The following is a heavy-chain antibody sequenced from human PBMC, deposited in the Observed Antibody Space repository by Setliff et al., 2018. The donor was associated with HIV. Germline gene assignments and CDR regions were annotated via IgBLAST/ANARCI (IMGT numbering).Heavy chain of an antibody. CDR2: IYTSGST. V-gene: IGHV4-61*02. CDR1: GASVSRGSYC. Sequence: SETLSLTCTVSGASVSRGSYCWTWMRQPAGKGLEWTGRIYTSGSTNYNPSLKMRITISVDTSTNQSSLKLSSVTAADTAVYDCARDRRGTRVRVVTSPVDYWGQGTRVTVSS. CDR3: ARDRRGTRVRVVTSPVDY. J-gene: IGHJ4*02. D-gene: IGHD3-10*01.